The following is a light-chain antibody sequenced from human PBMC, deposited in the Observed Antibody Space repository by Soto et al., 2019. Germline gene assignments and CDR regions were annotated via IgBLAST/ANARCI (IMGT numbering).Light chain of an antibody. CDR3: QQYGSSPPIN. V-gene: IGKV3-20*01. J-gene: IGKJ5*01. CDR2: GAS. Sequence: EIVLTHSPGTLSFSPLERATLSGRSSQSVSSSYLAWYQQKPGQAPRLLIYGASSRATGIPDRSGGSGSGTDFTLTISRLEPEDFAVYYCQQYGSSPPINFGQGTRLEIK. CDR1: QSVSSSY.